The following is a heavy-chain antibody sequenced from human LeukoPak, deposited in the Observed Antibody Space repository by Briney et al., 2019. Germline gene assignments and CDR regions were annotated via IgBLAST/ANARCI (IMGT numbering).Heavy chain of an antibody. J-gene: IGHJ4*02. CDR3: ARGDRRDGYRLDY. CDR2: IYSGGST. Sequence: GGSLRLSCAASGFTVSSTYMNWVRQAPGRGLEWVSIIYSGGSTYYAESVRGRFTISRDNSKNTLYLQMNSLRAEDTALYYCARGDRRDGYRLDYWGQGTLVTVSS. D-gene: IGHD5-24*01. CDR1: GFTVSSTY. V-gene: IGHV3-53*01.